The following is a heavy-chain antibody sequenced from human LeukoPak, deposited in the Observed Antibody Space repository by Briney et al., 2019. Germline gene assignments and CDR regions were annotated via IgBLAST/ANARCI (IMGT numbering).Heavy chain of an antibody. CDR1: GYTFTNFD. Sequence: ASVKVSCKASGYTFTNFDINWVRQATGQGLEWMGWMNPNTGNAGYAQKFQDRVTITWDASITTAYMDLSSLRSEDTAVYYCARFKPAATGEDVWGKGTTVTVSS. V-gene: IGHV1-8*03. D-gene: IGHD2-2*01. CDR2: MNPNTGNA. J-gene: IGHJ6*04. CDR3: ARFKPAATGEDV.